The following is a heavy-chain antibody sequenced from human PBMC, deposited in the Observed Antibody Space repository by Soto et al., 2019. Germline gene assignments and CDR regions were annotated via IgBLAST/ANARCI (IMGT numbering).Heavy chain of an antibody. J-gene: IGHJ6*02. D-gene: IGHD3-9*01. CDR2: IYYSGST. CDR3: AGEPLTGYYMRYYYYGMDV. CDR1: GGSISSGDYY. Sequence: QVQLQESGPGLVKPSQTLSLTCTVSGGSISSGDYYWSWIRQPPGKGLEWIGYIYYSGSTYYNPSLKSRVTISVDTSKNQFSLKLSSVTAADTAVYYCAGEPLTGYYMRYYYYGMDVWGQGTTVTVSS. V-gene: IGHV4-30-4*01.